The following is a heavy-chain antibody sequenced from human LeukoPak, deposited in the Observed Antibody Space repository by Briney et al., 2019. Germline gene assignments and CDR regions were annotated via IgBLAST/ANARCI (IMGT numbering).Heavy chain of an antibody. Sequence: SETLSLTCTVSGGSISSSSYYWGWIRQPPGKGLEWIGSIYYSGSTYYNPSLKSRVTISVDTSKNQFSLKLSSVTAADTAVYYCATYSYGYGDAFDIWGQGTMVTVSS. CDR2: IYYSGST. CDR3: ATYSYGYGDAFDI. CDR1: GGSISSSSYY. D-gene: IGHD5-18*01. J-gene: IGHJ3*02. V-gene: IGHV4-39*07.